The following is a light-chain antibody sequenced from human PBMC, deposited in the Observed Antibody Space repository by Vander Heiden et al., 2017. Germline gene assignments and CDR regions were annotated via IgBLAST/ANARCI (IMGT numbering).Light chain of an antibody. V-gene: IGLV1-51*01. J-gene: IGLJ1*01. CDR2: DSN. CDR1: NSNIGKNY. CDR3: GTWDSSLSAHYV. Sequence: SVLTQPPSVSAAPGQQVTISCSGSNSNIGKNYVSWYQQLPGTAPKLLIYDSNKRPSGIPDRFSGSKSGTSATLGITGLQTGDEADYYCGTWDSSLSAHYVFGGGTKVTVL.